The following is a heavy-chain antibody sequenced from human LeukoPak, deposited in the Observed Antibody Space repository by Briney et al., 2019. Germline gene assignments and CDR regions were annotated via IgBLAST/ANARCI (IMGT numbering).Heavy chain of an antibody. D-gene: IGHD2-15*01. J-gene: IGHJ3*02. CDR3: ARSPGGGFDI. CDR2: IYYSGTT. CDR1: GGSITNFY. V-gene: IGHV4-59*01. Sequence: KSSETLSLTCTVSGGSITNFYGGWIRQSPGKGLELIGYIYYSGTTNYSPSLKSRVSISVDTSKKQFSLKLSSVTAADTAVYYCARSPGGGFDIWGQGTMVTVS.